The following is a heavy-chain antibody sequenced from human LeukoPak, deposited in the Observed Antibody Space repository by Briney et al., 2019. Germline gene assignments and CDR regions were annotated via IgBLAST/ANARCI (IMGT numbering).Heavy chain of an antibody. Sequence: PGGSLRLSCEASGFTFDDYGMSWVRQAPGKGLEWVSGINWNGGSTGYADSVKGQFTISRDNAKNSLYLQMNSLRAEDTALYYCASLDYGGNSYAFDIWGQGTMVTVSS. D-gene: IGHD4-23*01. V-gene: IGHV3-20*04. CDR3: ASLDYGGNSYAFDI. J-gene: IGHJ3*02. CDR1: GFTFDDYG. CDR2: INWNGGST.